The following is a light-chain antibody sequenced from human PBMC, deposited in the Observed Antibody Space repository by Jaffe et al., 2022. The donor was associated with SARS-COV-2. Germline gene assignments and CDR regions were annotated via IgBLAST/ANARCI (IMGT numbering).Light chain of an antibody. V-gene: IGKV3-20*01. CDR3: QQYGSSPPWT. CDR2: GAS. J-gene: IGKJ1*01. CDR1: QSVSSSS. Sequence: EIVLTQSPGTLSLSPGERATLSCRASQSVSSSSLAWYQQKPGQAPRLLINGASSRATGIPDRFSGSGSGTDFTLTISRLEPEDFAVYYCQQYGSSPPWTFGQGTKVEIK.